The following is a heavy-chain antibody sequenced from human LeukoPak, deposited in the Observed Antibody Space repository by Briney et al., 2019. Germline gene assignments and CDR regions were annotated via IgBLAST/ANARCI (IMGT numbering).Heavy chain of an antibody. Sequence: PSETLSLTCAVYGGSFSGYYWSWIRQPPGKGLEWIGEINHSGSTNYNPSLKSRVTISVGTSKNQFSLKLSSVTAADTAVYYRARGLRGYSYGPHYYYGMDVWGQGTLVTVSS. J-gene: IGHJ6*02. D-gene: IGHD5-18*01. V-gene: IGHV4-34*01. CDR1: GGSFSGYY. CDR2: INHSGST. CDR3: ARGLRGYSYGPHYYYGMDV.